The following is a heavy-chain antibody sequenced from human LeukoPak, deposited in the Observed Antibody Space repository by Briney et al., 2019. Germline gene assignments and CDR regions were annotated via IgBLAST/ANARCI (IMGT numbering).Heavy chain of an antibody. V-gene: IGHV3-15*01. Sequence: AGGSLRLSCAASGFTFRTFAMSWVRQAPGKGLEWVGRIKSKTDGGATHYAAPVKGRFTISRDDSKNTLYLQMNSLRAEDTAVYYCAKNVWRFLEWLLSLDYWGQGTLVTVSS. D-gene: IGHD3-3*01. CDR3: AKNVWRFLEWLLSLDY. CDR1: GFTFRTFA. CDR2: IKSKTDGGAT. J-gene: IGHJ4*02.